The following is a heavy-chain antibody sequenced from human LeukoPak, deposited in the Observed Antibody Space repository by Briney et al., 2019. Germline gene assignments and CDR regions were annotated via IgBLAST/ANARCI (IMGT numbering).Heavy chain of an antibody. CDR1: GYTFTGYY. Sequence: GASVKVSCKASGYTFTGYYMHWVRQAPGQGLEWMGWINSNSGGTNYAQKFQGRVTMTRDTSISTAYMELSRLRSDDTAVYYCARAHCSSTSCSDAFDIWGQGTMVTVSS. CDR3: ARAHCSSTSCSDAFDI. J-gene: IGHJ3*02. CDR2: INSNSGGT. D-gene: IGHD2-2*01. V-gene: IGHV1-2*02.